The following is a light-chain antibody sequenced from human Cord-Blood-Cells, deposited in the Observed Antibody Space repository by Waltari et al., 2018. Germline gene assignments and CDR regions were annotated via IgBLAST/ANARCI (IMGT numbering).Light chain of an antibody. J-gene: IGKJ2*01. CDR1: QSISSY. Sequence: DLQMTQSPSSLSASVGDTVTIPCRASQSISSYLTWYQQKPGKAPKLLIYAASSLQSGVPSRFSGSGSGTDFTLTISSLQPEDFATYYCQQSYSTPQYTFGQGTKLEIK. CDR2: AAS. CDR3: QQSYSTPQYT. V-gene: IGKV1-39*01.